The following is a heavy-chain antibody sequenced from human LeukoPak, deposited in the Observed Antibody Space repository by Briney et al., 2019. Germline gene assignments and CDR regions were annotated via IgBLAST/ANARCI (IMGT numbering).Heavy chain of an antibody. CDR1: GRPISSYY. CDR2: IYTSGST. CDR3: ARSYCSGGSCYSAVAWFDP. D-gene: IGHD2-15*01. V-gene: IGHV4-4*09. Sequence: SEPLSLTCSVSGRPISSYYWSWIRQPPGKGLEWIGYIYTSGSTNYYPSLKSRVTISVDTSKNQFSLKLSSVTAADTAVYYCARSYCSGGSCYSAVAWFDPWGQGTLVTVSS. J-gene: IGHJ5*02.